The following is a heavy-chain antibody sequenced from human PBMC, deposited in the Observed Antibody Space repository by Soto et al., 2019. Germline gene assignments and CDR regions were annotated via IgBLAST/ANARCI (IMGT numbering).Heavy chain of an antibody. Sequence: SGPTLVNPTQTLTLTCTLSGVSLSTTGVAVGWIRQPPGKALEWLAITYWNDDERYSPSLKSRLTITKDTSKNQVVLTMTNMDPVDTATYYCAHGDGWFGEFYFDYWGQGTLVTVSS. J-gene: IGHJ4*02. CDR2: TYWNDDE. D-gene: IGHD3-10*01. CDR1: GVSLSTTGVA. V-gene: IGHV2-5*01. CDR3: AHGDGWFGEFYFDY.